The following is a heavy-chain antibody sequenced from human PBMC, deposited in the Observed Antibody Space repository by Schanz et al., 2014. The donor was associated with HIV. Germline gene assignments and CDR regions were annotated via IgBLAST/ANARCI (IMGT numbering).Heavy chain of an antibody. Sequence: EVQLVDSGGGLVQPGGSLRLSCAASGFTFSRFWMSWVRQAPGMGLEWVANMNQDGSEKYYVDSVKGRFTVSRDNSKTTLYLXMDSLRAEDTAVYFCAKDSRLEWLNPYNYYGMDVWGQGTTVTVS. CDR3: AKDSRLEWLNPYNYYGMDV. CDR2: MNQDGSEK. V-gene: IGHV3-7*03. J-gene: IGHJ6*02. CDR1: GFTFSRFW. D-gene: IGHD3-3*01.